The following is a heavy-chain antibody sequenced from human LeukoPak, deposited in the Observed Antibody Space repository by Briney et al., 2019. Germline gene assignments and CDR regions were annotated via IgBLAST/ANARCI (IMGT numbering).Heavy chain of an antibody. D-gene: IGHD6-13*01. Sequence: SGGSLRLSCAASGFTFSSYGMHWVRQAPGKGLEWVAVIWYDGSNKYYADSVKGRFTISRDNSKNTLYLQMNSLRAEDTAMYYCAKDLRFSSDWWGQGTLVTVSS. CDR1: GFTFSSYG. J-gene: IGHJ4*02. CDR2: IWYDGSNK. CDR3: AKDLRFSSDW. V-gene: IGHV3-33*06.